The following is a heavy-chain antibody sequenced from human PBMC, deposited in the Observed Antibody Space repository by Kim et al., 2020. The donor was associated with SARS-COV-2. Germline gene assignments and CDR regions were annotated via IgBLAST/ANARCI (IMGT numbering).Heavy chain of an antibody. D-gene: IGHD2-2*01. CDR2: INHSGST. CDR1: GGSFSGYY. Sequence: SETLSLTCAVYGGSFSGYYWSWIRQPPGKGLEWIGEINHSGSTNYNPSLKSRVTISVDTSKNQFSLKLSSVTAADTAVYYCARGGDIVVVPAAMQHYYYYYGMDVWGQGTTVTVSS. CDR3: ARGGDIVVVPAAMQHYYYYYGMDV. V-gene: IGHV4-34*01. J-gene: IGHJ6*02.